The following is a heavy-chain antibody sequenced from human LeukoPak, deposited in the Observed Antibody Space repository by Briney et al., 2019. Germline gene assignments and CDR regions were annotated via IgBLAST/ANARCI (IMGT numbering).Heavy chain of an antibody. CDR3: ARGIVLGIAARPGRGNWFDP. D-gene: IGHD6-6*01. CDR2: INHSGST. J-gene: IGHJ5*02. V-gene: IGHV4-34*01. CDR1: GGSFSGYY. Sequence: SETLSLTRAVYGGSFSGYYWSWIRQPPGKGLEWIGEINHSGSTNYNPSLKSRVTISVDTSKNQFSLKLSSVTAADTAVYYCARGIVLGIAARPGRGNWFDPWGQGTLVTVSS.